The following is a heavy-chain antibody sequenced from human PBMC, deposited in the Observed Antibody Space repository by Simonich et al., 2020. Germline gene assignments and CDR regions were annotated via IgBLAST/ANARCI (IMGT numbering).Heavy chain of an antibody. J-gene: IGHJ3*02. CDR2: IYYSGST. Sequence: QLQLQESGPGLVKPSETLSLTCTVSGGSIRSSSYYWGWIRQPPGKGREWIGSIYYSGSTYYNPSLKSRVTISVDTSKNQCSLKLSSVTAADTAVYYCARHAGFAFDIWGQGTMVTVSS. V-gene: IGHV4-39*01. CDR1: GGSIRSSSYY. D-gene: IGHD6-13*01. CDR3: ARHAGFAFDI.